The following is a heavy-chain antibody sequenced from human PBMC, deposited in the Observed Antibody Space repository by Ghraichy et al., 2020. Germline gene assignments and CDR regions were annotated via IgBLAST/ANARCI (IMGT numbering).Heavy chain of an antibody. CDR2: INHSGST. V-gene: IGHV4-34*01. CDR3: ARSRRIQLWLDLPGRSWFDP. D-gene: IGHD5-18*01. J-gene: IGHJ5*02. CDR1: GGSFSGYY. Sequence: SETLSLTCAVYGGSFSGYYWSWIRQPPGKGLEWIGEINHSGSTNYNPSLKSRVTISVDTSKNQFSLKLSSVTAADTAVYYCARSRRIQLWLDLPGRSWFDPWGQGTLVTVSS.